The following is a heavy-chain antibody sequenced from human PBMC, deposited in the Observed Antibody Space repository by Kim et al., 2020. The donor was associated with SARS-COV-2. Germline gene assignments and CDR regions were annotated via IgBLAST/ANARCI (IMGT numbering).Heavy chain of an antibody. Sequence: SETLSLTCSVSGGSIRSGGKFWTWIRQHPAKGLEWIGYISYSGNPHYSPSLRSRVSISLQTSENQFYLELTSVTAAAPAVDYCASGQPLDYWGQGILVTVSS. J-gene: IGHJ4*02. CDR2: ISYSGNP. D-gene: IGHD2-2*01. CDR1: GGSIRSGGKF. V-gene: IGHV4-31*03. CDR3: ASGQPLDY.